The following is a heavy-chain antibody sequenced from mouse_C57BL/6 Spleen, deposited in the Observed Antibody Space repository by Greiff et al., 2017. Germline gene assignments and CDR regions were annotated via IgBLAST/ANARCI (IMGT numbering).Heavy chain of an antibody. D-gene: IGHD1-1*01. CDR2: IYPGDGDT. V-gene: IGHV1-80*01. CDR3: ARGGVTTGAGWFAY. J-gene: IGHJ3*01. Sequence: QVQLKESGAELVKPGASVKISCKASGYAFSSYWMNWVKQRPGKGLEWIGQIYPGDGDTNYNGKFKGKATLTADKSSSTAYMQLSSLTSEDSAVYCCARGGVTTGAGWFAYWGQGTLVTVSA. CDR1: GYAFSSYW.